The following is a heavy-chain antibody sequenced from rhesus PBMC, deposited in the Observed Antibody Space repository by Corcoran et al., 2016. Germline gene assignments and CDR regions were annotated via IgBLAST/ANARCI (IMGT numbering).Heavy chain of an antibody. CDR1: GFNFSSYG. V-gene: IGHV3S5*01. D-gene: IGHD3-3*01. CDR2: INSGGGST. J-gene: IGHJ4*01. CDR3: AKNTNFWTGYYFDY. Sequence: EVQLVETGGGLVQPGGSLKLSCAASGFNFSSYGMSWVRQAPGKGLEWVSAINSGGGSTYYADSVKGRFTISRDNSKNTLSLQMNSLRADDTAVYYCAKNTNFWTGYYFDYWGQGVLVTVSS.